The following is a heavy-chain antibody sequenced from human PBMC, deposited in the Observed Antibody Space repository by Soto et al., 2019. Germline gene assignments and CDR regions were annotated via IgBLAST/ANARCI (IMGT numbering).Heavy chain of an antibody. CDR2: IYWDDDK. V-gene: IGHV2-5*02. D-gene: IGHD3-16*01. CDR1: GFSLTTRGVG. J-gene: IGHJ5*02. CDR3: AHIPNYYQYDWFDP. Sequence: QITLKESGPTLVKPTQTLTLTCTFSGFSLTTRGVGVGWIRQPPGKALECLALIYWDDDKRYSPSLQSRLSITKDTSKNQVVPTMTNVHPVDTATYYCAHIPNYYQYDWFDPWGQGTLVSVSS.